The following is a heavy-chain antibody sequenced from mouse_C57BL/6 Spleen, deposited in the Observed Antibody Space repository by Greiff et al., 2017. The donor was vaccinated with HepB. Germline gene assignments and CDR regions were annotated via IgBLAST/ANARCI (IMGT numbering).Heavy chain of an antibody. CDR1: GYSFTSYY. CDR2: IYPGSGNT. J-gene: IGHJ3*01. D-gene: IGHD3-2*02. Sequence: VQLQQSGPELVKPGASVKISCKASGYSFTSYYIHWVKQRPGQGLEWIGWIYPGSGNTKYNEKFKGKATLTADTSSSTAYMQLSSLTSEDSAVYYCAREGDSSGPPWFAYWGQGTLVTVSA. V-gene: IGHV1-66*01. CDR3: AREGDSSGPPWFAY.